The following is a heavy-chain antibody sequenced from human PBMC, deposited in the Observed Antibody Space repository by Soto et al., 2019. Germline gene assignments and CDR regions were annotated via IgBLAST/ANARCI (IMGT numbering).Heavy chain of an antibody. CDR1: GGSISSYY. CDR2: IYYSGST. Sequence: SETLSLTCTVSGGSISSYYWSWIRQPPGKGLEWIGYIYYSGSTNYNPSLKSRVTISVDPSKNQFSLTLSSVTAAGTAVYYCARDRINYYDSNGLNYWGGGTLVAFSS. J-gene: IGHJ4*02. CDR3: ARDRINYYDSNGLNY. D-gene: IGHD3-22*01. V-gene: IGHV4-59*01.